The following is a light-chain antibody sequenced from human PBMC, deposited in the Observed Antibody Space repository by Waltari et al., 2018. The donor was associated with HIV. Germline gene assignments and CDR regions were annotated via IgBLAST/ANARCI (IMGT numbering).Light chain of an antibody. V-gene: IGLV3-21*04. J-gene: IGLJ2*01. CDR2: YDS. Sequence: SYVLTQPPSVSVAPGKTAMITCGGNNIGSKSVYWYQQKPGQAPVLVIYYDSDRPSWIPERFSGSNSGKTATLTISRVEAGDEADYCCQVWDSSSDHVVFGGGTKLTVL. CDR3: QVWDSSSDHVV. CDR1: NIGSKS.